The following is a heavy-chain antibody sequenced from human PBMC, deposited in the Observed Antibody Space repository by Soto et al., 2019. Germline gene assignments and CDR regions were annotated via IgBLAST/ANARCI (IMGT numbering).Heavy chain of an antibody. CDR2: IYYSGST. V-gene: IGHV4-39*01. CDR1: GGSISSSSYY. J-gene: IGHJ4*02. Sequence: SETLSLTCTVSGGSISSSSYYWGWIRQPPGKGLEWIGSIYYSGSTYYNPSLKSRVTISVDTSKNQFSLKLSSVTAADTAVYYCASRGGSSVLLWFGEEGLEKRPVETFDYWGQGTLVTVSS. D-gene: IGHD3-10*01. CDR3: ASRGGSSVLLWFGEEGLEKRPVETFDY.